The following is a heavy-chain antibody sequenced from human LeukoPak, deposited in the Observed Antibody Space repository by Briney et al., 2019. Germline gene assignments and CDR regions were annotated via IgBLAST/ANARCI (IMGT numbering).Heavy chain of an antibody. CDR1: GYTFTGYY. Sequence: ASVKVSCKASGYTFTGYYMHWVRQAPGQGLEWMGWINPNSGGTNYAQQFQGRVTMTRDTSISTAYMELSRLRSDDTAVYYCARDSQTYGDAFDIWGQGTMVTVSS. D-gene: IGHD2-8*01. CDR2: INPNSGGT. CDR3: ARDSQTYGDAFDI. V-gene: IGHV1-2*02. J-gene: IGHJ3*02.